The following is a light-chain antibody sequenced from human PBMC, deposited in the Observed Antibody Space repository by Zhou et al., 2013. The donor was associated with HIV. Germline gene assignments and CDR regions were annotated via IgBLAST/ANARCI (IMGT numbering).Light chain of an antibody. J-gene: IGKJ1*01. Sequence: DVLLTQSPLSLAVTLGQPTSISCRSNQSLVHSDGITYLNWFHQRPGQSPRRLIYKVSDRDSGVPDRFSASGSGTYFTLKISTVEAEDVGVYYCMQGTHWTTFGQGTKVEIK. CDR2: KVS. CDR1: QSLVHSDGITY. V-gene: IGKV2-30*02. CDR3: MQGTHWTT.